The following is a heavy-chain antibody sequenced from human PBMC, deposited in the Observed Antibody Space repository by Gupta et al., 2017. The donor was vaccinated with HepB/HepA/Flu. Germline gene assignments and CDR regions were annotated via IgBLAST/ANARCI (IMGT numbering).Heavy chain of an antibody. Sequence: QVQLVESGGGVVQPGRSLRLSCAASGFTFSSYGMHWVRQAPGKGLEWVAVISYDGSNKYYADSVKGRFTISRDNSKNTLYLQMNSLRAEDTAVYYCAKDLRAIAAAGMSLQHWGQGTLVTVSS. D-gene: IGHD6-13*01. J-gene: IGHJ1*01. CDR3: AKDLRAIAAAGMSLQH. V-gene: IGHV3-30*18. CDR1: GFTFSSYG. CDR2: ISYDGSNK.